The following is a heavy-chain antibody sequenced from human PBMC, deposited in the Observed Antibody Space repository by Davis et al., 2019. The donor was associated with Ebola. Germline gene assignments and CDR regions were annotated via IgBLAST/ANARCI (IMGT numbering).Heavy chain of an antibody. CDR1: GAFVSSGGYS. CDR2: YYYTGST. Sequence: SETLSLTCAVSGAFVSSGGYSWIWIRQPPGKGLEWIGYYYYTGSTNYNPSLKSRVTISVDTSKNQFSLKLSSVTAADTAVYYCARDKPVVITTVEAFDLWGQGTMVTVSS. J-gene: IGHJ3*01. V-gene: IGHV4-61*08. D-gene: IGHD3-22*01. CDR3: ARDKPVVITTVEAFDL.